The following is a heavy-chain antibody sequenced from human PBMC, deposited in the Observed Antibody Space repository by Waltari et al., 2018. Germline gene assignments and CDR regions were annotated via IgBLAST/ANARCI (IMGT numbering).Heavy chain of an antibody. CDR2: ISPDSSYI. CDR1: GFPFGTDS. J-gene: IGHJ4*02. D-gene: IGHD1-1*01. CDR3: ARVSGRLERYSDLDY. V-gene: IGHV3-21*01. Sequence: EVQLLESGGGLVTPGGSLRLSCEASGFPFGTDSLNWVRQAPGKGLEWVSSISPDSSYIYYAGSVKGRFTISRDNAKNSLYVQMSSLRAEDTAVYYCARVSGRLERYSDLDYWGQGTLVTVSS.